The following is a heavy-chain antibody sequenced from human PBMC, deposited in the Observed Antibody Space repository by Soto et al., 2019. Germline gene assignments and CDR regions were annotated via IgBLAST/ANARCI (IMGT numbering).Heavy chain of an antibody. V-gene: IGHV1-2*04. J-gene: IGHJ6*02. Sequence: ASVKVSCKASGYSFTDYHIHWVRQAPGQGFEWLGRINPKSGGTSTAQKFQGWVTMTTDTSISTASMELTRLTSDDTAIYYCARGDSTDCSKGVCSFFYNHDMDVWGQGTTVTVSS. D-gene: IGHD2-8*01. CDR1: GYSFTDYH. CDR2: INPKSGGT. CDR3: ARGDSTDCSKGVCSFFYNHDMDV.